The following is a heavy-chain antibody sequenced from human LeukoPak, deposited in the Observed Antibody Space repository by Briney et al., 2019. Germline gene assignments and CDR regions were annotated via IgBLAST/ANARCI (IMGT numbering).Heavy chain of an antibody. CDR1: GFTFSSYW. J-gene: IGHJ4*02. Sequence: GGSLRLSCAASGFTFSSYWMSWVRQAPGKGLEWVANIKQDGSEKYYVDSVKGRFTISRDSTMNSLYLQMSSLRAEDTAVYYCATDRGWRTSGYYLYYFEYWGQGTLVTFSP. V-gene: IGHV3-7*01. CDR3: ATDRGWRTSGYYLYYFEY. CDR2: IKQDGSEK. D-gene: IGHD3-3*01.